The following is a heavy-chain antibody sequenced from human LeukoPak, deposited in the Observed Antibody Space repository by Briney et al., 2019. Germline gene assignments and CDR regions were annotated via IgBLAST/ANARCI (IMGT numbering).Heavy chain of an antibody. CDR2: ISSSSSYI. CDR1: GFTFSSYS. J-gene: IGHJ4*02. V-gene: IGHV3-21*01. D-gene: IGHD3-10*01. CDR3: AFGLWFGELLFDY. Sequence: GGSLRLSCAASGFTFSSYSMNWVRQAPGKGLEWVSSISSSSSYIYYADSVKGRFTISRDNAKNSLYLQMNSLRAEDTAVYYCAFGLWFGELLFDYGGQGTLVTVSS.